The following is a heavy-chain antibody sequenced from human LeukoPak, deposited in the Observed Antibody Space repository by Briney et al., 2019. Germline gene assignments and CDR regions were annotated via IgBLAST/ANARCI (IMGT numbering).Heavy chain of an antibody. D-gene: IGHD1-26*01. V-gene: IGHV3-48*01. CDR2: ISSSSSTI. J-gene: IGHJ4*02. CDR1: GFTFSSYS. CDR3: ARGPGWELHYGEYYFDY. Sequence: PGGSLRLSCAASGFTFSSYSMNWVRQAPGKGLEWVSYISSSSSTIYYADSVKGRFTISRDNAKNSLYLQMNSLRAEDTAVYYCARGPGWELHYGEYYFDYWGQGTLVTVSS.